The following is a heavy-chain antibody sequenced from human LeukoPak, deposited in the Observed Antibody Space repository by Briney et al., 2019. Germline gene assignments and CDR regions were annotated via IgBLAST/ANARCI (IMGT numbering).Heavy chain of an antibody. CDR3: ARAPSRSSTAARPAFFFDY. V-gene: IGHV4-59*01. CDR2: IYDSGST. D-gene: IGHD6-6*01. CDR1: GGSISSYY. Sequence: PSETLSLTSTVSGGSISSYYWSWIRQPPGKGLERLGYIYDSGSTNYNPSLQSRVTISVDTSKNQFSLYLDSVTAADTAVYYCARAPSRSSTAARPAFFFDYWGQGTLVTVSS. J-gene: IGHJ4*02.